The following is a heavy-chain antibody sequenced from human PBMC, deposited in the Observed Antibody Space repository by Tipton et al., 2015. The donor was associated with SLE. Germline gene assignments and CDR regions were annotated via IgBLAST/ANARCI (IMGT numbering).Heavy chain of an antibody. CDR2: IRFDGSGK. V-gene: IGHV3-30*02. CDR3: AKDPVTVAGSYNKVDP. D-gene: IGHD6-19*01. CDR1: GFTFSSYG. J-gene: IGHJ5*02. Sequence: SLRLSCAASGFTFSSYGLHWVRQAPGKGLEWVAFIRFDGSGKYYADSVKGRFTISRDNSNNILFLEMNSLRPEDTAMYYCAKDPVTVAGSYNKVDPWGQGTLVTVSS.